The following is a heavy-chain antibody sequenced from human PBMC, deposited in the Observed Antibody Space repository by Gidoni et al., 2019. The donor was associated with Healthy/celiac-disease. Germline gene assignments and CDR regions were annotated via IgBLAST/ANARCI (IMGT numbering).Heavy chain of an antibody. CDR1: GFPFYAYA. V-gene: IGHV3-9*01. D-gene: IGHD2-2*01. CDR2: ISWNSGSI. J-gene: IGHJ1*01. Sequence: EVQRVASGGGWVQPGRSLRLSCAASGFPFYAYAIHWSRQAPGTGLEWVSGISWNSGSIGYADSVKGRFTISRDNAKNYLYLQMNSLRAEDTALYYCAKDMAADIVVVPAAISRSFQHWGQGTLVTVSS. CDR3: AKDMAADIVVVPAAISRSFQH.